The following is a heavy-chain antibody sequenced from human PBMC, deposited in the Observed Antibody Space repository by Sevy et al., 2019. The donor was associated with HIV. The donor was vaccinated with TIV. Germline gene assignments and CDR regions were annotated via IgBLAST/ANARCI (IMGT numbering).Heavy chain of an antibody. CDR2: IIPLFDTV. D-gene: IGHD3-16*02. CDR1: GGTFSSNA. CDR3: ARRYLRLGYRYRTVCYSAMDV. J-gene: IGHJ6*02. V-gene: IGHV1-69*05. Sequence: ASVKVSCKATGGTFSSNAFTWVRQAPGQGLEWMVGIIPLFDTVDYVQKFQGRVTITTDESRTTAYMELSRLTSEDTAIYYCARRYLRLGYRYRTVCYSAMDVWGQGTRVTVSS.